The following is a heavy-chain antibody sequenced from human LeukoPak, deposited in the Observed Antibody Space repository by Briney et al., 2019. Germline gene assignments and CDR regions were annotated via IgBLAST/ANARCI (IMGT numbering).Heavy chain of an antibody. Sequence: SGGPLRLSCAASGFTFSSYGMLWVPQARGKGLVGVAVISYDGSNKYYADSVKGRFTISRDNSKNTLYQQMTRLRAEDPAVYYFAKARHWSGYSPHYYYAMDVRGQGTTVTVSS. D-gene: IGHD3-3*01. J-gene: IGHJ6*02. CDR1: GFTFSSYG. CDR3: AKARHWSGYSPHYYYAMDV. CDR2: ISYDGSNK. V-gene: IGHV3-30*18.